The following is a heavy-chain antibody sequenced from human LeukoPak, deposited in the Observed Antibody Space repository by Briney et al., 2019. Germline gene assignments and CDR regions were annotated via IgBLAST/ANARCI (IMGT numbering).Heavy chain of an antibody. CDR1: GGSISSSSYY. Sequence: PSETLSLTCTVSGGSISSSSYYWGWIRQPPGTGLEWIGNIYYSGSTNYNPSLKSRVTISVDMSKNQFSLKLSSVTAADTAVYYCARVAAKTVDYWGQGTLVTVSS. J-gene: IGHJ4*02. D-gene: IGHD2-15*01. V-gene: IGHV4-39*07. CDR2: IYYSGST. CDR3: ARVAAKTVDY.